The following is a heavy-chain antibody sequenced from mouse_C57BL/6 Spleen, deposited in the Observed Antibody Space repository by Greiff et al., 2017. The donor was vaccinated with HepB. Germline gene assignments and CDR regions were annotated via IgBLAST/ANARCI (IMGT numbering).Heavy chain of an antibody. CDR2: ISSGGSYT. CDR1: GFTFSSYG. V-gene: IGHV5-6*02. J-gene: IGHJ4*01. CDR3: ARRRGDYYAMDY. Sequence: EVMLVESGGDLVKPGGSLKLSCAASGFTFSSYGMSWVRQTPDKRLEWVATISSGGSYTYYPDSVKGRFTISRDNAKNTLYLQMSSLKSEDTAMYYCARRRGDYYAMDYWGQGTSVTVSS.